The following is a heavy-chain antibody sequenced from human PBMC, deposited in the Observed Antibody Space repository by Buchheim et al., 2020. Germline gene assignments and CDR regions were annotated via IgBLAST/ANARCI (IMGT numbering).Heavy chain of an antibody. D-gene: IGHD3-22*01. Sequence: QVQLVESGGGVVQPGRSLRLSCAASGFTFSSYGMHWGRQAPGKGLEWVAVIWYDGSNKYYADSVKGRFTISRDNSKSTLYLQMNSLRAEDTAVYYCARDPADYYDSSGYSNLDYWGQGTL. CDR3: ARDPADYYDSSGYSNLDY. J-gene: IGHJ4*02. V-gene: IGHV3-33*01. CDR2: IWYDGSNK. CDR1: GFTFSSYG.